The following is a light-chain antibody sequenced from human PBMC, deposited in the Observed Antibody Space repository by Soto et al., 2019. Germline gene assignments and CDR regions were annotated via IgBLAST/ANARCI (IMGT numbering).Light chain of an antibody. CDR2: DAS. CDR3: QQYNSYLWT. Sequence: DLQMTQSPSTLSGSVGDRVTITCRASQTISSWLAWYQQKPGKAPKLLIYDASSLESGVPSRFSGSGSGTEFTLTISSLQPDDFATYYCQQYNSYLWTFGQGTKVDIK. V-gene: IGKV1-5*01. J-gene: IGKJ1*01. CDR1: QTISSW.